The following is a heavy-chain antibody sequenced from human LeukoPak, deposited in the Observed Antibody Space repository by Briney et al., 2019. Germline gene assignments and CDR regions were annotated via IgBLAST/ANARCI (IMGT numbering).Heavy chain of an antibody. V-gene: IGHV1-18*01. D-gene: IGHD4-11*01. Sequence: ASVKVSCKASGYTFTSYGISWVRQAPGQGLEWMGWISAYNGNTNYVQKLQGRVTMTTDTSTSTAYMELRSLRSDDTAVYYCARVKTTIVDFDYWGQGTLVTVSS. CDR3: ARVKTTIVDFDY. CDR1: GYTFTSYG. CDR2: ISAYNGNT. J-gene: IGHJ4*02.